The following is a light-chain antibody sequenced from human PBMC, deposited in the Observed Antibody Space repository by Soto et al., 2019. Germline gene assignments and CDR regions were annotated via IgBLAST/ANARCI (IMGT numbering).Light chain of an antibody. Sequence: QSVLTQPPSASGTPGQRVTISCSGSSSNIGSNYVYWYQQLPGTAPKLLIYDNTNRPSGVPDRFSGSKSGTSASLAITGLQADDEADYYCQSYDSSLSGVVFGGGTKVTVL. V-gene: IGLV1-40*01. CDR1: SSNIGSNY. J-gene: IGLJ2*01. CDR2: DNT. CDR3: QSYDSSLSGVV.